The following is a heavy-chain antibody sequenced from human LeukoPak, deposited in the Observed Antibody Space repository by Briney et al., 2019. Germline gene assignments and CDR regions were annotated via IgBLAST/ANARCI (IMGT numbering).Heavy chain of an antibody. V-gene: IGHV4-30-4*01. Sequence: SQTLSLICTVSGGSISSGDYYWSWIRQPPGKGLEWIGYIYYSGSTYYNPSLKSRVTISVDTSKNQFSLKLSSVTAADTAVYYCARDPADDGYNPVYYFGYWGQGTLVTVSS. CDR1: GGSISSGDYY. J-gene: IGHJ4*02. D-gene: IGHD5-24*01. CDR3: ARDPADDGYNPVYYFGY. CDR2: IYYSGST.